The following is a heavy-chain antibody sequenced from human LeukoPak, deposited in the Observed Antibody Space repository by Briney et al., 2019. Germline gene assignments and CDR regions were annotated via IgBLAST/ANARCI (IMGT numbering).Heavy chain of an antibody. J-gene: IGHJ5*02. CDR3: ARTYYDILTGYYIGNWFDP. Sequence: SETLSLTCTVSGGSISSYYWSWIRQPPGKGLEWIGYIYYSGSTNYNPSLKSRVTISVDTSKNQFSLKLSSVTAADTAVYYCARTYYDILTGYYIGNWFDPWGQGTLSPSPQ. D-gene: IGHD3-9*01. V-gene: IGHV4-59*01. CDR2: IYYSGST. CDR1: GGSISSYY.